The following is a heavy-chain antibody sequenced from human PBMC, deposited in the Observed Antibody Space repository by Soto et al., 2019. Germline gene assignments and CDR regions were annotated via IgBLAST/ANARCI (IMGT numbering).Heavy chain of an antibody. CDR1: GFSLTTSGVG. CDR2: IYWDDDK. J-gene: IGHJ6*02. CDR3: IHSGPYYGLDV. V-gene: IGHV2-5*02. Sequence: GSGPTLVNPTQTLTLTCTFSGFSLTTSGVGVGWVRQPPGKAPEWLALIYWDDDKRYSPSLKNRLTVNKDTSKKQVVLTMTNMDPVDTATYHCIHSGPYYGLDVWGQGTTVTVSS.